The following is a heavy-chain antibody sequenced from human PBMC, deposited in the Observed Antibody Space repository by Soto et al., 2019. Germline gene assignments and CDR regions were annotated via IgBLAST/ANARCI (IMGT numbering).Heavy chain of an antibody. CDR3: ARDLTRFRDYMDV. Sequence: GGSLRLSCAASGFTFSSYSMNWVRQAPGKGLEWVSSISSSSSYIYYADSVKGRFTISRDNAKNSLYLQMNSLRAEDTAVYYCARDLTRFRDYMDVWGKGNTVTVSS. V-gene: IGHV3-21*01. J-gene: IGHJ6*03. CDR1: GFTFSSYS. CDR2: ISSSSSYI. D-gene: IGHD3-9*01.